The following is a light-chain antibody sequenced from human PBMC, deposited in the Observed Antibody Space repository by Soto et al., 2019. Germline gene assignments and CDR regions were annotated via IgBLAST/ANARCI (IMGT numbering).Light chain of an antibody. J-gene: IGKJ1*01. Sequence: DIQVSQSPSSVSASLGDRVTITCRASQNINSHLSWYQQKPGKAPKLLIYVASSLQSGVPSRFSGSGSGTEFTLTISSLQFDDSAVYYCQQYNNWWTFGQGTKVDIK. CDR1: QNINSH. CDR2: VAS. CDR3: QQYNNWWT. V-gene: IGKV1-39*01.